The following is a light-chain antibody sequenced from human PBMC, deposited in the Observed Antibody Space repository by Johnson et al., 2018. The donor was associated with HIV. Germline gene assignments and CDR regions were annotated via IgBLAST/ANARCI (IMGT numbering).Light chain of an antibody. Sequence: QPVLTQPPSVSAAPGQKVTISCSGSSSNIGNNYVSWYQQLPGTAPKLLIYENNKRPSGIPDRFSGSKSGTSATLGITGLQTGDEADYYCETWDSSLSGYYVFGTGTKLTV. V-gene: IGLV1-51*02. CDR2: ENN. CDR1: SSNIGNNY. CDR3: ETWDSSLSGYYV. J-gene: IGLJ1*01.